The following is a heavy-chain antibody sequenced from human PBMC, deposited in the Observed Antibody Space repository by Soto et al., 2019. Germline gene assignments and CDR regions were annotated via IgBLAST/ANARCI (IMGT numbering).Heavy chain of an antibody. CDR2: ISSSSSYI. J-gene: IGHJ6*03. D-gene: IGHD6-6*01. CDR3: ARTSSSSAKGTYYYYYMDV. Sequence: GGSLRLSCAASGFTFSSYSMNWVRQAPGKGLEWVSSISSSSSYIYYADSVKGRFTISRDNAKNSLYLQMNSLRAEDTAVYYCARTSSSSAKGTYYYYYMDVWGKGTTVTVSS. V-gene: IGHV3-21*01. CDR1: GFTFSSYS.